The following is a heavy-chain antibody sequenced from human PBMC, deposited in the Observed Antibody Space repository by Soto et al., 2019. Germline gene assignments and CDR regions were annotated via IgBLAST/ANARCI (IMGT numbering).Heavy chain of an antibody. D-gene: IGHD3-22*01. CDR1: GFTFTSSA. V-gene: IGHV1-58*01. CDR3: AAATYYYDSSGYGPPYYYYGMDV. Sequence: VKVSCTASGFTFTSSAVQWVRQARGQRLEWIGWIVVGSGNTNYAQKFQERVTITRDMSTSTAYMELSSLRSEDTAVYYCAAATYYYDSSGYGPPYYYYGMDVWGPGTTVTVSS. CDR2: IVVGSGNT. J-gene: IGHJ6*02.